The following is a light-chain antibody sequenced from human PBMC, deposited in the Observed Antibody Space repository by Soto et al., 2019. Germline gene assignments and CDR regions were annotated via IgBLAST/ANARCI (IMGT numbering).Light chain of an antibody. CDR3: HQHNHWTRTLT. Sequence: EIVMTQSPATLSVSPGERATFSCRASHSLTSNLAWYQQRPGQAHRLLIYDTYTTATDIPATFSGSGSETEFTLTIASLQSEAFAVYYCHQHNHWTRTLTFGGGTKVDIK. CDR1: HSLTSN. J-gene: IGKJ4*01. CDR2: DTY. V-gene: IGKV3D-15*01.